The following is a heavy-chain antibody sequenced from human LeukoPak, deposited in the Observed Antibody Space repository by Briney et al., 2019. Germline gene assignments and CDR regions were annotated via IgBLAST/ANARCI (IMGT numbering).Heavy chain of an antibody. CDR2: IYYSGST. D-gene: IGHD6-19*01. CDR1: GGSIISSACY. J-gene: IGHJ4*02. Sequence: SETLSLTCTVSGGSIISSACYWSWIRQPPGKGLEWIGYIYYSGSTYYNPSLKSRVTISLDTSKNQFSLKLSSVTAADTAVYYCVRTEVSSGSEDYWGQGTLVTVSS. V-gene: IGHV4-30-4*08. CDR3: VRTEVSSGSEDY.